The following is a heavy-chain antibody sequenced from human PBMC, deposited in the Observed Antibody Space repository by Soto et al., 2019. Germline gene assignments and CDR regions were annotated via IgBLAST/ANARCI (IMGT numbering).Heavy chain of an antibody. CDR3: AKTLGYSSRPIDY. V-gene: IGHV3-23*01. Sequence: GGSLRLSCAASGFTFTSYAMSWVRQAPGKGLEWVSAISGSGGSTYYADSVEGRFTISRDNSKNALFLQMNSLRAEDTAVYYCAKTLGYSSRPIDYWGQGTLVTVSS. CDR1: GFTFTSYA. D-gene: IGHD6-13*01. J-gene: IGHJ4*02. CDR2: ISGSGGST.